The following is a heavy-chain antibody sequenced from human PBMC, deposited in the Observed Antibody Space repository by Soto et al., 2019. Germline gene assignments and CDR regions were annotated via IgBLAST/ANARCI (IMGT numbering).Heavy chain of an antibody. CDR3: ARDLGGNFWSGYFFDY. CDR1: GYTFTNYY. V-gene: IGHV1-46*01. J-gene: IGHJ4*02. D-gene: IGHD3-3*01. Sequence: QVHLVQSGAEVKKPGASVKVSCKASGYTFTNYYRHWVRQAPGQGLEWLGIINPSGGRTNYAQKFQGSVTMTRDMSARTVYMDLGSVRSEATAVYYCARDLGGNFWSGYFFDYWGPGTLGTVSS. CDR2: INPSGGRT.